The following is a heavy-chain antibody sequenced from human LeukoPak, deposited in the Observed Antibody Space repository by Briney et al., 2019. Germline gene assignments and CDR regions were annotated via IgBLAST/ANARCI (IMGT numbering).Heavy chain of an antibody. CDR3: ARQGSHSSSWRNDAFDI. CDR2: IYPADSDT. D-gene: IGHD6-13*01. J-gene: IGHJ3*02. V-gene: IGHV5-51*01. CDR1: GYSFTSYW. Sequence: GESLKISCKGSGYSFTSYWIGWVRQMPGKGLEWMGIIYPADSDTRYSPSFQGQVTISADKSISTAYLQWSSLKASDTAMYYCARQGSHSSSWRNDAFDIWGQGTMVTVSS.